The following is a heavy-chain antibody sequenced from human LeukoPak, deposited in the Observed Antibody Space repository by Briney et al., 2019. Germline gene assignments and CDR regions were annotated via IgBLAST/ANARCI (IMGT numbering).Heavy chain of an antibody. Sequence: ASVKVSCKASGYTFTSYYMHWVRQAPGQGLEWMGIINPSGGSTSYAQKFQGRVTMTRDTSTSTVYMELSSLRSEDTAVYYCARDDPRNYDILTGYYREGHYYYGMDVWGQGTTVTVSS. CDR2: INPSGGST. CDR3: ARDDPRNYDILTGYYREGHYYYGMDV. D-gene: IGHD3-9*01. CDR1: GYTFTSYY. V-gene: IGHV1-46*01. J-gene: IGHJ6*02.